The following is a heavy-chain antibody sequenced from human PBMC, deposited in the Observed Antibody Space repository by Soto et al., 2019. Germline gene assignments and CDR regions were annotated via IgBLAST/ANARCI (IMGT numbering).Heavy chain of an antibody. V-gene: IGHV3-7*05. Sequence: PGGSLRLSCAASGFTFSSYWMSWVRQAPGKGLEWVANIKQDGSEKYYVDSVKGRFTISRDNAKNSLYLQMNSLRAEDTAVYYCARPVDTAMVGGDLFFDYWGQGTLVTVSS. CDR2: IKQDGSEK. J-gene: IGHJ4*02. CDR3: ARPVDTAMVGGDLFFDY. CDR1: GFTFSSYW. D-gene: IGHD5-18*01.